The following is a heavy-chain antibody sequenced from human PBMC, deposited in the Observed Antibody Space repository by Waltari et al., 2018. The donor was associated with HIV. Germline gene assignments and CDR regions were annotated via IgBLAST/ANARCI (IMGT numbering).Heavy chain of an antibody. V-gene: IGHV1-69*01. CDR3: ARENREVGATDY. D-gene: IGHD1-26*01. CDR2: IIPIVRTA. Sequence: QVQLVQSGAEVKKPGSSVKVSCKASGGTFSSYAISWVRQAPGQGLEWMGGIIPIVRTASYAQKFQGRVTITADESTSTAYMELGSLRSEDTAVYYCARENREVGATDYWGQGTLVTVSS. J-gene: IGHJ4*02. CDR1: GGTFSSYA.